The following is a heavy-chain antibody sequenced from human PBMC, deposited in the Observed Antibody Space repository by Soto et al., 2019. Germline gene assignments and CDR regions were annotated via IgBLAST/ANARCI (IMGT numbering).Heavy chain of an antibody. D-gene: IGHD1-1*01. CDR2: IFYSGTT. CDR3: SLGVLY. V-gene: IGHV4-31*01. CDR1: GGSISSGGYF. J-gene: IGHJ1*01. Sequence: QVQLQESGPGLVKPSQTLSLTCTVSGGSISSGGYFWSWIRQPPGKGLEWIGNIFYSGTTYYNPSLKSLVTISVDTSKNQFSLKLSSVTAADTAVYFCSLGVLYWGQGTLVTVSS.